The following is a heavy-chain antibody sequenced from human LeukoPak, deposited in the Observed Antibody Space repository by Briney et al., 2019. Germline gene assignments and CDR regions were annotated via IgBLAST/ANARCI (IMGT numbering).Heavy chain of an antibody. CDR2: TYYRSKWYN. D-gene: IGHD2-15*01. CDR3: ARGGYCSGGSCYSNAFDI. V-gene: IGHV6-1*01. Sequence: SQTLSLTCAISGDSVSSNSAAWNWIRQSPSRGLEWLGRTYYRSKWYNDYAVSVKSRITINPDTSKNQFSLQLNSVTPEDTAVYYCARGGYCSGGSCYSNAFDIWGQGTMVTVSS. J-gene: IGHJ3*02. CDR1: GDSVSSNSAA.